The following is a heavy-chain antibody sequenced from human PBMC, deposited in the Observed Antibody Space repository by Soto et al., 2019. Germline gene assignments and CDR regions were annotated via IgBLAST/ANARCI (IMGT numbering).Heavy chain of an antibody. CDR3: TRHVLRYFGWTPGGMDV. CDR2: IRSKANSYAT. D-gene: IGHD3-9*01. CDR1: GFTFSGSA. J-gene: IGHJ6*02. V-gene: IGHV3-73*02. Sequence: EVQLVESGGGLVQPGGSLKLSCAASGFTFSGSAMHWVRQASGKGLEWVGRIRSKANSYATAYAASVKGRFTISRDDSKNTAYLQMNRLKTEDTAVYYCTRHVLRYFGWTPGGMDVWGQGTTVTVSS.